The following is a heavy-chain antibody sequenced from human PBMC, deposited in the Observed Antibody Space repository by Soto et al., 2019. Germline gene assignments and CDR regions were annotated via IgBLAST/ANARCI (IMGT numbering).Heavy chain of an antibody. CDR1: GFTFSSYA. CDR3: AKDPPWGYCSGGSCQNYFDY. CDR2: ISGSGGST. J-gene: IGHJ4*02. Sequence: GGSLRLSCAASGFTFSSYAMSWVRQAPGKGLEWVSAISGSGGSTYYADSVKGRFTISRDNSKNTLYLQMNSLRAEDTAVYYCAKDPPWGYCSGGSCQNYFDYWGQGTLVTVSS. D-gene: IGHD2-15*01. V-gene: IGHV3-23*01.